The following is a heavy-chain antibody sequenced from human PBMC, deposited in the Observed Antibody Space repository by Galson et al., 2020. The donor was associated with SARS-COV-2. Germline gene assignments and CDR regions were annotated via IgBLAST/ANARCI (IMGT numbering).Heavy chain of an antibody. CDR3: ARMGSPCSGWYPEYFQH. CDR2: IDWDDDK. D-gene: IGHD6-19*01. CDR1: GFSLSTSGMC. J-gene: IGHJ1*01. V-gene: IGHV2-70*01. Sequence: SGPTLVKPTQTLTLTCTFSGFSLSTSGMCVSWIRQPTGKALEWLALIDWDDDKYYSTSLKTRPTISKDTSKNQVVLTMTNMDPVDTATYYCARMGSPCSGWYPEYFQHWGQGTLVTVTS.